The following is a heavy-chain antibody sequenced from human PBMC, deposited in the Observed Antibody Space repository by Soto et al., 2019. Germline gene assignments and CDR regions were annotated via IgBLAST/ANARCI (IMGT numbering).Heavy chain of an antibody. CDR2: IYYSGGT. D-gene: IGHD1-1*01. J-gene: IGHJ3*02. CDR3: ARMNQLAPKKNAFDI. V-gene: IGHV4-59*01. CDR1: GVSISSSS. Sequence: SETLSLTCTVSGVSISSSSWTWTRQPPGKGLEWIGYIYYSGGTNYSPSLKSRVTISADTSENQFSLKLSSVTAADTAVYYCARMNQLAPKKNAFDIWGQGTMVTVSS.